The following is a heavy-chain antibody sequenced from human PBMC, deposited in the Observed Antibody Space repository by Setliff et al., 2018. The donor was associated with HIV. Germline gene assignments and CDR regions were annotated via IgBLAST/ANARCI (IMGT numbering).Heavy chain of an antibody. Sequence: SETLSLTCTVSGGSISSSSYYWGWIRQPPGKGLEWIGSIYYSGSTYYNPSLKSRVTISVDTSKNQFFLKLNSMTAADTAVYYCARGSVPIWSGFPRYFDYWGQGSLVTVSS. V-gene: IGHV4-39*07. CDR1: GGSISSSSYY. J-gene: IGHJ4*02. D-gene: IGHD3-3*01. CDR3: ARGSVPIWSGFPRYFDY. CDR2: IYYSGST.